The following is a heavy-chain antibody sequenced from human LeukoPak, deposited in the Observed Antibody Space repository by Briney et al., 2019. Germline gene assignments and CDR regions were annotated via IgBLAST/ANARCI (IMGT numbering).Heavy chain of an antibody. V-gene: IGHV3-7*04. CDR2: IKQDSSER. Sequence: GGSLRLSCAASGFTFSSYWMTWVRQAPGRGPEWVANIKQDSSERYYVDSVKGRFTISRDNANNSLFLQMNSLRGEDTAVYYCARGFRGANWFDPWGQGTLVTVSS. CDR3: ARGFRGANWFDP. CDR1: GFTFSSYW. D-gene: IGHD3-10*01. J-gene: IGHJ5*02.